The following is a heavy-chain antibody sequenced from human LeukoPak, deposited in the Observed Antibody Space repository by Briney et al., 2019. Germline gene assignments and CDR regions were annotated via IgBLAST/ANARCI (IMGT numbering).Heavy chain of an antibody. CDR3: ARGYSYGRNWHFGL. V-gene: IGHV3-20*04. Sequence: GGTLRLSCAASGFTFDDYDMRWVRQAPGKGLEWVSGINWNGDSTGYADSVKGRFTISRDNAKNSLYLQMNSLRGEDTALYYCARGYSYGRNWHFGLWGRGTLVTVSS. CDR2: INWNGDST. J-gene: IGHJ2*01. D-gene: IGHD5-18*01. CDR1: GFTFDDYD.